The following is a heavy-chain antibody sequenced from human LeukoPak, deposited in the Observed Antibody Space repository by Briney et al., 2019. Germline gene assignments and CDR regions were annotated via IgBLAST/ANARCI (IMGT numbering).Heavy chain of an antibody. D-gene: IGHD4-17*01. CDR1: EFTFSRYA. CDR2: ITSRDGRT. CDR3: AKDPNGDYIGAFDM. J-gene: IGHJ3*02. Sequence: PGGSLRLTCAAPEFTFSRYAMTWVRQAPGKGLEWVSSITSRDGRTSYADSVKGRFTISRDNFKNTLYLQMNSLRAEDTAVYHCAKDPNGDYIGAFDMWGQGTMVTVSS. V-gene: IGHV3-23*01.